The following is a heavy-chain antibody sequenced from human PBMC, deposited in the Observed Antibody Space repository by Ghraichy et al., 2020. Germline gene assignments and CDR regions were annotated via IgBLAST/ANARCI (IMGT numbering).Heavy chain of an antibody. V-gene: IGHV4-39*01. D-gene: IGHD2-2*01. CDR1: GGSISSSSYY. Sequence: SETLSLTCTVSGGSISSSSYYWGWIRQPPGKGLEWIGSIYYSGSTYYNPSLKSRVTISVDTSKNQFSLKLSSVTAADTAVYYCARGPYQLLSLYYYYYMDVWGKGTTVTVSS. CDR3: ARGPYQLLSLYYYYYMDV. J-gene: IGHJ6*03. CDR2: IYYSGST.